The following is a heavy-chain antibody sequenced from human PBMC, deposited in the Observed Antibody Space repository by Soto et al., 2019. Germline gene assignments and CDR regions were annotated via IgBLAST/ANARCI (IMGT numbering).Heavy chain of an antibody. Sequence: SETLSLTCAVSGGPFNANYWSWIRQPPGKGLEWVGEIYHTGSTNSNPSLKSRVTVLVDTSKNQFSLKLSSVTAADTAVYYCASARWDYWGQGILVTVSS. J-gene: IGHJ4*02. CDR2: IYHTGST. CDR1: GGPFNANY. V-gene: IGHV4-34*01. CDR3: ASARWDY.